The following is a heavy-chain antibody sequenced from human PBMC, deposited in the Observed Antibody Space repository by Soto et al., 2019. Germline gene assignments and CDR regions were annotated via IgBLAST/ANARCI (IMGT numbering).Heavy chain of an antibody. CDR1: GGTFSSYA. V-gene: IGHV1-69*06. CDR3: ARDTMPQAGDFDT. Sequence: ASVEVAFKASGGTFSSYAMSWVLHGPGQGLEWMGGIIPIFGTANYAQKFQGRVTITADKSTSAAYMELSSLRSEDTAVYYCARDTMPQAGDFDTRGQRQMVTVSS. J-gene: IGHJ3*02. D-gene: IGHD2-2*01. CDR2: IIPIFGTA.